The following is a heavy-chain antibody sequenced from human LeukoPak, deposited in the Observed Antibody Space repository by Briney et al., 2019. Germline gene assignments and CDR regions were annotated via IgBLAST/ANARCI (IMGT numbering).Heavy chain of an antibody. D-gene: IGHD3-9*01. V-gene: IGHV3-21*01. Sequence: PGGSLRLSCAASGFTFSSYSMNWVRQAPGKGLEWVSSISSSSNYIYYADSVKGRVTISRDNAKNSLYLQMNSLRAEDTALYYCARDSADNLDWGQGTLVTVSS. CDR3: ARDSADNLD. CDR1: GFTFSSYS. CDR2: ISSSSNYI. J-gene: IGHJ4*02.